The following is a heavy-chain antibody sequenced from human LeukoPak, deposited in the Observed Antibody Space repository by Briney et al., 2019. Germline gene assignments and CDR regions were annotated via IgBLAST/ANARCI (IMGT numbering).Heavy chain of an antibody. V-gene: IGHV1-18*01. J-gene: IGHJ6*02. CDR2: ISAYNGNT. CDR3: ARDCSSTSCYNPYYYGMDV. Sequence: ASVEVSCKASGYTFTSYGISWVRQAPGQGLEWMGWISAYNGNTNYAQKLQGRVTMTTDTSTSTAYMGLRSLRSDDTAVYYCARDCSSTSCYNPYYYGMDVWGQGTTVTVSS. CDR1: GYTFTSYG. D-gene: IGHD2-2*02.